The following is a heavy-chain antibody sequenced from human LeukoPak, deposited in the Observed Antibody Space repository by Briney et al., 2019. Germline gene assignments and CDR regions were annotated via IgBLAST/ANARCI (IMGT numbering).Heavy chain of an antibody. CDR2: IIPIFGTT. CDR3: ARDSGERGSGSYLIAY. CDR1: GGTFNNYA. D-gene: IGHD3-10*01. Sequence: SVKVSCKPSGGTFNNYAISWVRQAPGQGLEWMGGIIPIFGTTNNTQKFQGRVTISADISTTTVYMDLSSLRSEDTAVYYCARDSGERGSGSYLIAYWGQGTLVTVSS. J-gene: IGHJ4*02. V-gene: IGHV1-69*06.